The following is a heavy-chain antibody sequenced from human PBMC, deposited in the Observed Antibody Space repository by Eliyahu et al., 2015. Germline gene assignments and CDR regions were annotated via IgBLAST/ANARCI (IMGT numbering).Heavy chain of an antibody. CDR3: AKDGDYGMDV. CDR2: ISWNSGSI. CDR1: GFTFDDYA. Sequence: EVQLVESGGGLVQPGRSLRLSCAASGFTFDDYAMHWVRQAPGKGLEWVSGISWNSGSIGYADSVKGRFTISRDNAKNSLYLQMNSLRAEDTALYYCAKDGDYGMDVWGKGTTVTVSS. J-gene: IGHJ6*04. V-gene: IGHV3-9*01.